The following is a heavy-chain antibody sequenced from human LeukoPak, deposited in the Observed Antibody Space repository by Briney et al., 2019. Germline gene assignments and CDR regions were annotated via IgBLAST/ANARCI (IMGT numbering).Heavy chain of an antibody. CDR2: IKQDGSEK. V-gene: IGHV3-7*01. D-gene: IGHD3-22*01. CDR1: GFTFSSYW. J-gene: IGHJ4*02. CDR3: ARDKEASLYYDSSGFDY. Sequence: GGSLRLSCAASGFTFSSYWMSWVRQAPGKGLEWVANIKQDGSEKYYVDSVKGRFTISRDNAKNSLYLQMNSLRAEDTAVYYCARDKEASLYYDSSGFDYWGQGTLVTVSS.